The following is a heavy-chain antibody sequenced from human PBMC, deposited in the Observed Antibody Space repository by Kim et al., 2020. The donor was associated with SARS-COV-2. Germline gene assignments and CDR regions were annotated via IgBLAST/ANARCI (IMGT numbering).Heavy chain of an antibody. V-gene: IGHV1-2*04. CDR2: INPNSGGT. Sequence: ASVKVSCKASGYTFTGYYMHWVRQAPGQGLEWMGWINPNSGGTNYAQKFQGWVTMTRDTSISTAYMELSRLRSDDTAVYYCARDYGSFHDYGGPDGSNWFDPWGQGTLVTVSS. J-gene: IGHJ5*02. CDR3: ARDYGSFHDYGGPDGSNWFDP. CDR1: GYTFTGYY. D-gene: IGHD4-17*01.